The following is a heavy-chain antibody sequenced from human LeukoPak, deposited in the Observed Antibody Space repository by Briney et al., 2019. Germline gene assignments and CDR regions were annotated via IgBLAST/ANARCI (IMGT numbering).Heavy chain of an antibody. Sequence: PGGPLRLSCAGCGFTFSSYSMNWVRQAPGKGLEWVSYISSSSTTIYYADSVKGRFTISRDNAENSLYLQMNSLRDEDTAVYYCARESEYYYYDASGYYPGYFHHWGQGTLVTVSS. D-gene: IGHD3-22*01. CDR1: GFTFSSYS. CDR2: ISSSSTTI. V-gene: IGHV3-48*02. J-gene: IGHJ1*01. CDR3: ARESEYYYYDASGYYPGYFHH.